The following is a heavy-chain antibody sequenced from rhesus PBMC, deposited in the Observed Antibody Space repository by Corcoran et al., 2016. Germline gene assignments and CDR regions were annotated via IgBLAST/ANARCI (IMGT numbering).Heavy chain of an antibody. CDR2: IYGMGGGT. CDR3: ARRAGTVKGGFDY. J-gene: IGHJ4*01. CDR1: GGSISDDYY. Sequence: QVQLQESGPGLVKPSETLSLTCAVSGGSISDDYYWSWIRQPPGKGLEWIGYIYGMGGGTTYNPPLNNRVTISIDTSKNQFSLKLSSVPTADTAVYYCARRAGTVKGGFDYWGQGVLVTVSS. V-gene: IGHV4-106*01. D-gene: IGHD5-24*01.